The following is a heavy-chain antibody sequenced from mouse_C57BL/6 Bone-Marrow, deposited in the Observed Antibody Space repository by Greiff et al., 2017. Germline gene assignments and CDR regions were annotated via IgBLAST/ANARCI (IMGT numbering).Heavy chain of an antibody. CDR3: SSFDGNYFDF. CDR2: IDPEIGDT. J-gene: IGHJ2*01. V-gene: IGHV14-4*01. CDR1: GFNIKDDY. Sequence: EVKLMESGAELVRPGASVKLSCTASGFNIKDDYIHWVKQRPEQGLEWIGWIDPEIGDTEYASKFQGKATITSAPSSNTAYLQLSSLTSEDTAVYYCSSFDGNYFDFWGQGTPLTVAS. D-gene: IGHD2-3*01.